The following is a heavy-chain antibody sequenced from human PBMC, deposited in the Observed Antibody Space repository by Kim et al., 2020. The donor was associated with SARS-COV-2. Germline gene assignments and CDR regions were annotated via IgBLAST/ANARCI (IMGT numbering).Heavy chain of an antibody. V-gene: IGHV4-34*01. Sequence: TLSLTCAVYGGSFSGYYWSWIRQPPGKGLEWIGEINHSGSTNYNPSLKSRVTISVDTSKNQFSLKLSSVTAADTAVYYCARGEMRFDPWGQGTLVTVSS. CDR2: INHSGST. J-gene: IGHJ5*02. CDR1: GGSFSGYY. CDR3: ARGEMRFDP.